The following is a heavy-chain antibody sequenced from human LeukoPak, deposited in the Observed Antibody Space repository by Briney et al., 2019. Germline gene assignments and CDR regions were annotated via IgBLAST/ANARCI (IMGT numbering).Heavy chain of an antibody. CDR2: IYTSGST. CDR1: GGSISSYY. V-gene: IGHV4-4*07. CDR3: ARDLWGSGSYYNVPLDY. D-gene: IGHD3-10*01. J-gene: IGHJ4*02. Sequence: SETLSLTCTVSGGSISSYYWSWIRQPAGKGLEWIGRIYTSGSTNYNPSLKSRVTISVDTSKNQFSLKLSSVTAADTAIYYCARDLWGSGSYYNVPLDYWGQGTLVTVSS.